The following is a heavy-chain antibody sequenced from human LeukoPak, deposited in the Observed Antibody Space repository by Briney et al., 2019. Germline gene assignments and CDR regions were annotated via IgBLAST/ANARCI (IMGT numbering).Heavy chain of an antibody. V-gene: IGHV4-34*01. Sequence: PSETLSLTCAVYGGFFSGYYWSWIRQPPGKGLEWIGEINHSGSTNYNPSLKSRVTISVGTSKNQFSLKLGSVTAADTAVYYCARAGVRYCSGGSCYRIPFDYWGQGTLVTVSS. CDR3: ARAGVRYCSGGSCYRIPFDY. CDR1: GGFFSGYY. D-gene: IGHD2-15*01. J-gene: IGHJ4*02. CDR2: INHSGST.